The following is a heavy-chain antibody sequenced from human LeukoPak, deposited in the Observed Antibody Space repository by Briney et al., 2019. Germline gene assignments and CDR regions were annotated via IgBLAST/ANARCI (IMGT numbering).Heavy chain of an antibody. CDR2: IRYDGSNK. Sequence: GGSLRLSCAASGFTFSSYGMHWVRQAPGKGLEWVAFIRYDGSNKYYADSVKGRFTISRDNSKNTLYLQMNSLRAEDTAVYYCAKEKWFGELSPLDPWGQGTLVTVSS. CDR1: GFTFSSYG. V-gene: IGHV3-30*02. J-gene: IGHJ5*02. D-gene: IGHD3-10*01. CDR3: AKEKWFGELSPLDP.